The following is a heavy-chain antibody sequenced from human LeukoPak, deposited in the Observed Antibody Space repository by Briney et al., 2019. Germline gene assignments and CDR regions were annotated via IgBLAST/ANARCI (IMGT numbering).Heavy chain of an antibody. CDR2: IRYDGSNK. D-gene: IGHD1-1*01. J-gene: IGHJ4*02. CDR3: AKDSDWNQSYYFDY. Sequence: GGSLRLSCAASGFTFSSYGMHWVRQAPGKGLEWVAFIRYDGSNKYYADSVKGRFTISRDNSKNTLYLQMNSLRAEDTAVYYCAKDSDWNQSYYFDYWGQGTLVTVSS. V-gene: IGHV3-30*02. CDR1: GFTFSSYG.